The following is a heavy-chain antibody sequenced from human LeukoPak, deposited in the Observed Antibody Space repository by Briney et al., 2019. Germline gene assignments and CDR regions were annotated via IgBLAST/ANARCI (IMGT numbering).Heavy chain of an antibody. CDR2: ISGGGDST. CDR3: AKESGSYYGNFDY. J-gene: IGHJ4*02. D-gene: IGHD1-26*01. CDR1: GFTFSTYA. V-gene: IGHV3-23*01. Sequence: PGGSLRLSCAASGFTFSTYAMSWVRQAPGKGLEWVSAISGGGDSTSYADSVKGRFTISRDNSKNTLYLQMSSLRAEGPAIYYCAKESGSYYGNFDYWGQGTLVTVSS.